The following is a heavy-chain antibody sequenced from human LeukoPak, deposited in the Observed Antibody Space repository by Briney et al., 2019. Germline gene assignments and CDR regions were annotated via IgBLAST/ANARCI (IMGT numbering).Heavy chain of an antibody. J-gene: IGHJ6*03. Sequence: SGGSLRLSCAASGFTFSSYEMNWVRQAPGKGLEWVSSISSSSYEYFGELVRGRFTISRDNAKNSLYLLMDSLRAEDTAVYYCARAPRGYANYMDVWGKGTTVTISS. V-gene: IGHV3-21*01. CDR1: GFTFSSYE. CDR2: ISSSSYE. D-gene: IGHD2-2*01. CDR3: ARAPRGYANYMDV.